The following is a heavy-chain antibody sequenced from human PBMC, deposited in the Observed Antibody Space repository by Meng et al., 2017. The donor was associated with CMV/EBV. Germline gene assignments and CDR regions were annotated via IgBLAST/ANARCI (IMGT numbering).Heavy chain of an antibody. Sequence: GEYVDRYRRGSGQGLEWMGWINHKSGGTKYVQRLQGRDTLTRDTSSSTAYMELSRMRSDDTGVYDCARGVVPAAIEGGGYRWYYFDYWGQGNLVTVSS. D-gene: IGHD2-2*02. CDR1: GEY. V-gene: IGHV1-2*02. CDR2: INHKSGGT. J-gene: IGHJ4*02. CDR3: ARGVVPAAIEGGGYRWYYFDY.